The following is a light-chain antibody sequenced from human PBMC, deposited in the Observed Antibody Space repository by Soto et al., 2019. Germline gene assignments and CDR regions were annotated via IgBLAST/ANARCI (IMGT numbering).Light chain of an antibody. CDR1: IGSKT. Sequence: SYELTQAPSVSVAPGQTARITCGDIGSKTVHWYQQKPGQAPVLVVYDDSDRPSGIPDRFSGSNSGNTATLTISRVEAGDEADYYCQVWDSSSDHVVFGGGTKLTVL. V-gene: IGLV3-21*02. CDR3: QVWDSSSDHVV. CDR2: DDS. J-gene: IGLJ2*01.